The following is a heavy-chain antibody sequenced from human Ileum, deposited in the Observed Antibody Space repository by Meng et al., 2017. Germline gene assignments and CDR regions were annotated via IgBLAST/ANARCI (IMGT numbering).Heavy chain of an antibody. CDR1: GASMSGYY. CDR2: IYYTGSV. J-gene: IGHJ5*02. Sequence: SDTLSLTCTVPGASMSGYYWNWIRQLPGKGLEWIGYIYYTGSVNYNPSLKSRVTMSVDTSKNQFSLKLTSVTAAATAVYYCGRGGRGDCGGDCYSSWFDPWGQGTLVTVSS. CDR3: GRGGRGDCGGDCYSSWFDP. D-gene: IGHD2-21*02. V-gene: IGHV4-59*01.